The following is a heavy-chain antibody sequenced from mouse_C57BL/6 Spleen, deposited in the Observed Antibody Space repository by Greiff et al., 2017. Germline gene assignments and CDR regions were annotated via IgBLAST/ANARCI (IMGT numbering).Heavy chain of an antibody. J-gene: IGHJ4*01. CDR3: TPLDYYAMDY. Sequence: VQLKESGAELVRPGASVKLSCTASGFNIKDDYMHWVKQRPEQGLEWIGWIDPENGDTEYASKFQGKATITADTSSNTAYLQLSSLTSEDTAVYYCTPLDYYAMDYWGQGTSVTVSS. CDR1: GFNIKDDY. CDR2: IDPENGDT. V-gene: IGHV14-4*01.